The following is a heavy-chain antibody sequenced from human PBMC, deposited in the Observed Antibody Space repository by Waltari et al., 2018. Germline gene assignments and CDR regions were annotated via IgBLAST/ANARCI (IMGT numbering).Heavy chain of an antibody. J-gene: IGHJ4*02. Sequence: QVQLVESGGGVVQPGMSLRLSCAASGFTFSSYGMHWVRQAPGKVLGWLEVIWYDGSNEYYADSVKGRFTISRDNAKNTLYLQMNGLRAEDTAVYYCAKDRQAGTYLGLNFLYWGQGTLVTVSS. V-gene: IGHV3-33*06. CDR3: AKDRQAGTYLGLNFLY. CDR1: GFTFSSYG. CDR2: IWYDGSNE. D-gene: IGHD1-26*01.